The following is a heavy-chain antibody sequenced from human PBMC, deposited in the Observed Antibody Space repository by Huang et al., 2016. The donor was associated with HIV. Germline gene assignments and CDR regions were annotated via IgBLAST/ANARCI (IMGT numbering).Heavy chain of an antibody. D-gene: IGHD2-15*01. Sequence: QITLKESGPTLVKPTQTLTLACTFSGFSLNTSGVGVAWIRQPPGKALEWLALIYWDDDKRYSPSLKSRLIISKDPSNNQVVLTMTNMDPVDTASYFCAHIGDIFAAYSPEYFDYWGQGALVTVSS. J-gene: IGHJ4*02. CDR1: GFSLNTSGVG. V-gene: IGHV2-5*02. CDR2: IYWDDDK. CDR3: AHIGDIFAAYSPEYFDY.